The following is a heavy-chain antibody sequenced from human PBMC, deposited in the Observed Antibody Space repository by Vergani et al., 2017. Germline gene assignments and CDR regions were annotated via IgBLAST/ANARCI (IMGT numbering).Heavy chain of an antibody. J-gene: IGHJ6*03. V-gene: IGHV4-39*07. D-gene: IGHD3-3*01. CDR3: ARQVDDFWSGYGYYYMDV. CDR1: GGSISSTYNY. CDR2: IYYSGST. Sequence: QLQLQESGPGLVKPSETLSLTCTVSGGSISSTYNYWGWIRQPPGKGLEWIGSIYYSGSTYYNPSLKSRVTISVDTSKNQFSLKLSSVTAADTAVYYCARQVDDFWSGYGYYYMDVWGKGTTVTVSS.